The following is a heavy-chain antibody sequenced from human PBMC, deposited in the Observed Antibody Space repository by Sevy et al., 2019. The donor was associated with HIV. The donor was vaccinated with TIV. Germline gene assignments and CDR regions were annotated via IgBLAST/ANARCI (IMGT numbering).Heavy chain of an antibody. CDR2: INPNGGGT. CDR1: GYTFTGYY. J-gene: IGHJ4*02. V-gene: IGHV1-2*02. CDR3: SRSVYGSGTYLNDY. D-gene: IGHD3-10*01. Sequence: ASVKVSCKASGYTFTGYYIHWVRQAPGQGLEWMEWINPNGGGTNYAQKFQGRVTMTGDTSISTAYMDLTRLRSDDTAVYYCSRSVYGSGTYLNDYWGQGTLVTVSS.